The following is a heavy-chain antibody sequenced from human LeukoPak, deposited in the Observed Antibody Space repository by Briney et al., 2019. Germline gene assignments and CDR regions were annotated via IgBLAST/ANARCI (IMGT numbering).Heavy chain of an antibody. CDR1: GGGFTFTSHA. D-gene: IGHD3-22*01. Sequence: ASVKVSCKASGGGFTFTSHAISWVRQAPGQGLEWMGGLIPIYGSANYAQKFQGRVTITSDESTRTVYMELSSLRPEDSAVYCCAGFFYDNSGDAFDIWGQGTMVTVSS. CDR2: LIPIYGSA. V-gene: IGHV1-69*01. CDR3: AGFFYDNSGDAFDI. J-gene: IGHJ3*02.